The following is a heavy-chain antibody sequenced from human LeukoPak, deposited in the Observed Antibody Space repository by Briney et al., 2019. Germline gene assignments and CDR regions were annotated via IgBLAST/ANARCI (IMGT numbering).Heavy chain of an antibody. V-gene: IGHV1-69*05. CDR3: ASRVVPAAQGFDP. D-gene: IGHD2-2*01. Sequence: ASVKVSCKASGGTFSSYAISWVRQAPGQGLEWMGGIIPIFGTANYAQKCQGRVTITTDESTSTAYMELSSLRSEDTAVYYCASRVVPAAQGFDPWGQGTLVTVSS. CDR1: GGTFSSYA. J-gene: IGHJ5*02. CDR2: IIPIFGTA.